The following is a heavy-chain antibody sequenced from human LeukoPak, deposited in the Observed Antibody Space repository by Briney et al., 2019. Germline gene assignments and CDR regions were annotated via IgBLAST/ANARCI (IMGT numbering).Heavy chain of an antibody. CDR1: GFTFSSYA. CDR3: ARIATSSWTDY. V-gene: IGHV3-23*01. CDR2: ISGTGGGT. J-gene: IGHJ4*02. Sequence: PGRSLRLSCAASGFTFSSYAMHWVRQAPGKGLEWVSAISGTGGGTYYADSVRGRFTISRDNSKNTLYLQMNSLRAEDTAIYYCARIATSSWTDYWGPGTLVTVSS. D-gene: IGHD6-13*01.